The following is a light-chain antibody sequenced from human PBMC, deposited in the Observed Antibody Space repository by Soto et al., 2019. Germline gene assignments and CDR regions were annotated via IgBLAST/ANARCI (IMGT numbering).Light chain of an antibody. CDR1: SGHSSYI. CDR3: ETWDSNTRV. J-gene: IGLJ2*01. Sequence: QSVQTQSSSASASPGSSVKLTCTLSSGHSSYIIAWHQQQPGKAPRLLMKLDGSGSYNKGSGVPDRFSGSSSGADRYLTISNLQFEDEADYYCETWDSNTRVFGGGTKVTVL. V-gene: IGLV4-60*02. CDR2: LDGSGSY.